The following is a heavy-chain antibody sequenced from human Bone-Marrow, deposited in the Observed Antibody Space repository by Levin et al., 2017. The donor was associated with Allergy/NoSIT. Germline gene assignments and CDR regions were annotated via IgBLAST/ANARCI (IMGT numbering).Heavy chain of an antibody. CDR3: ARGEYSSGWFDT. V-gene: IGHV4-39*01. CDR1: GGSISSANYY. Sequence: SETLSLTCTVSGGSISSANYYWTWIRQSPGKGLEWFGSIFYTGSTYYTPSLKSRLTISIDTSKNQFSLLLKSVTAGDAAVYYCARGEYSSGWFDTWGQGTLVTVSS. J-gene: IGHJ5*02. CDR2: IFYTGST. D-gene: IGHD6-19*01.